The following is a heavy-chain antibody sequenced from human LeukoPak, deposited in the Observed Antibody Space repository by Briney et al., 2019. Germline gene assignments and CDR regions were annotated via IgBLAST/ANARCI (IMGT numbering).Heavy chain of an antibody. CDR3: ARGDSGSWYFFDY. D-gene: IGHD6-13*01. CDR2: ISYDGGNK. V-gene: IGHV3-30*04. CDR1: GFTFGIHA. J-gene: IGHJ4*02. Sequence: GGSLRLSCAASGFTFGIHAMHWARQAPGKGLEWVAFISYDGGNKYYADSVKGRFTISRDNSKNTLYLQMNSLRAEDTAVYYCARGDSGSWYFFDYWGQGTLVTVSS.